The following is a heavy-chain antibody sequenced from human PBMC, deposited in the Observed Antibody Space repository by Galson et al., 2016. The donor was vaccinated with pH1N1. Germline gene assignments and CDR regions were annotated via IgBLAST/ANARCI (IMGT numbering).Heavy chain of an antibody. J-gene: IGHJ4*02. CDR3: ARVGITIVRGAIDY. CDR2: IYYSGTT. D-gene: IGHD3-10*01. CDR1: NGSISSDDYY. Sequence: TLSLTCTVSNGSISSDDYYWTWIRQPPGKGLEWIGYIYYSGTTYYNPALKGRVTISIDTSKNQFSLKLNSVTAADTAIYFCARVGITIVRGAIDYWGQGTLVTVSS. V-gene: IGHV4-30-4*08.